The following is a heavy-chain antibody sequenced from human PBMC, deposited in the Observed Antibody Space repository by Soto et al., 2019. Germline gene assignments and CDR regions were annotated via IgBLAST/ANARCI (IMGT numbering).Heavy chain of an antibody. Sequence: GASVKVSCKASGYTFTSYYMHWVRQAPGQGLEWMGIINPSGGSTSYAQKFQGRVTMTRDTSTSTVYMELSSLRSEDTAVYYCAISRKNLYYYYGIDGWGQRTTVTGSS. CDR1: GYTFTSYY. CDR2: INPSGGST. V-gene: IGHV1-46*01. CDR3: AISRKNLYYYYGIDG. J-gene: IGHJ6*02.